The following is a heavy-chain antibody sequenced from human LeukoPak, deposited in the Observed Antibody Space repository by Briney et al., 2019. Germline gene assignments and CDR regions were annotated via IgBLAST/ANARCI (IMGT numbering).Heavy chain of an antibody. D-gene: IGHD4-11*01. J-gene: IGHJ4*02. Sequence: SETLSLTCTVSGYSISSGYYWGWIRQPPGKGLEWIGSIYHSGSTYYNPSLKSRVTISVDTSKNQFSLKLSSVTAADTAVYYCARRTTVTTSYFDYWGQGTLVTVSS. CDR1: GYSISSGYY. CDR3: ARRTTVTTSYFDY. CDR2: IYHSGST. V-gene: IGHV4-38-2*02.